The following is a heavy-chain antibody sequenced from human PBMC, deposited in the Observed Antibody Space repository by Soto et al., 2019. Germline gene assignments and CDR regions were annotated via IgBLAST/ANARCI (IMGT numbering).Heavy chain of an antibody. Sequence: ASVKVSCKASGYTFTSYGISWVRQAPGQGLEWMGWISAYNGNTNYAQKLQGRVTMTTDTSTSTAYMELRSLRSDDTAVYYCARVAPGDNYDILTGYYYPPYYFDYWGQGTLVTVSS. CDR3: ARVAPGDNYDILTGYYYPPYYFDY. CDR2: ISAYNGNT. D-gene: IGHD3-9*01. V-gene: IGHV1-18*01. J-gene: IGHJ4*02. CDR1: GYTFTSYG.